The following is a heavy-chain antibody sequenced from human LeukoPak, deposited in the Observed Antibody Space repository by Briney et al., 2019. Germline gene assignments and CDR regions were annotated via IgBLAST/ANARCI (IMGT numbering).Heavy chain of an antibody. D-gene: IGHD3-16*02. CDR1: GGXISSSSYY. V-gene: IGHV4-39*07. CDR2: IYYSGST. J-gene: IGHJ4*02. CDR3: ARGGNYDYVWGTYRNIDS. Sequence: SETLSLTCTVSGGXISSSSYYWGWIRQPPGKGLEWIGSIYYSGSTNYNPSLKSRVTISVDTSKNQFSLKLSSVTAADTAVYYCARGGNYDYVWGTYRNIDSWGQGTLVTVSS.